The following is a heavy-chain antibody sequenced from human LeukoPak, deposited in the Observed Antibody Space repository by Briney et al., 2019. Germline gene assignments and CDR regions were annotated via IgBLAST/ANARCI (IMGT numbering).Heavy chain of an antibody. CDR2: IIPIFGTA. J-gene: IGHJ3*02. CDR3: ARERPLGGYCSGGSCLDAFDI. V-gene: IGHV1-69*01. Sequence: ASVKVSCKASGGTFSSYAISWVRQAPGQGLEWMGGIIPIFGTANYAQKFQGRVTITADESTSTACMELSSLRSEDTAVYYCARERPLGGYCSGGSCLDAFDIWGQGIMVTVSS. D-gene: IGHD2-15*01. CDR1: GGTFSSYA.